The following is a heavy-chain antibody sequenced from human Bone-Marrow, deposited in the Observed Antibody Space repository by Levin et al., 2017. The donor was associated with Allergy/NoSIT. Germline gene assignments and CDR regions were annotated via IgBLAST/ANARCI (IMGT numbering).Heavy chain of an antibody. Sequence: SGGSLRLSCAASGFTFDDYAMHWVRQAPGKGLEWVSGISWNSGSIGYADSVKGRFTISRDNAKNSLYLQMNSLRAEDTALYYCAKDSGSYYWYFDLWGRGTLVTVSS. CDR1: GFTFDDYA. CDR2: ISWNSGSI. J-gene: IGHJ2*01. CDR3: AKDSGSYYWYFDL. V-gene: IGHV3-9*01. D-gene: IGHD1-26*01.